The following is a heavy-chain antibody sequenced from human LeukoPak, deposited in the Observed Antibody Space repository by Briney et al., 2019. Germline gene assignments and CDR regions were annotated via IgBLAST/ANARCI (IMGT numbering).Heavy chain of an antibody. CDR2: ISSSSSYI. D-gene: IGHD3-22*01. CDR1: GFTFSSYS. V-gene: IGHV3-21*04. J-gene: IGHJ6*03. CDR3: ARERNDCYGSSGCVGDSYMDV. Sequence: GGSLRLSCAASGFTFSSYSMNWVRQAPGKGLEWVSSISSSSSYIYYADSVKGRFTISRDNAKNSLYLQMNSLRAEDTAVYYCARERNDCYGSSGCVGDSYMDVWGKGTTVTVSS.